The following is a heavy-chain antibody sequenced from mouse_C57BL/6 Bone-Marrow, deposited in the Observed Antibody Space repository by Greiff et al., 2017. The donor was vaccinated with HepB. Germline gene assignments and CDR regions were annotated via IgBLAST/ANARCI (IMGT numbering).Heavy chain of an antibody. CDR1: GYTFTSYW. Sequence: QVQLQQPGAELVKPGASVKLSCKASGYTFTSYWMHWVKQRPGRGLEWIGRIDPNSGGTKYNEKFKSKATLTVDKPSSTAYMQLSSLTSEDSAVYYCAITAQAKAYYAMDDWGQGTSVTVSS. CDR2: IDPNSGGT. D-gene: IGHD3-2*02. CDR3: AITAQAKAYYAMDD. V-gene: IGHV1-72*01. J-gene: IGHJ4*01.